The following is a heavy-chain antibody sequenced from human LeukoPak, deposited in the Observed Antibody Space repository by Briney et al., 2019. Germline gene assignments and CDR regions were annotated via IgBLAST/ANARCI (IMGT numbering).Heavy chain of an antibody. V-gene: IGHV3-21*01. CDR3: AAEGYSYGPFDY. J-gene: IGHJ4*02. Sequence: GGSLRLSCAASGFTFSSYAMSWVRQAPGKGLEWVSSISSSSSYIYYADSVKGRFTISRDNAKNSLYLQMNSLRAEDTAVYYCAAEGYSYGPFDYWGQGALVTVSS. CDR1: GFTFSSYA. CDR2: ISSSSSYI. D-gene: IGHD5-18*01.